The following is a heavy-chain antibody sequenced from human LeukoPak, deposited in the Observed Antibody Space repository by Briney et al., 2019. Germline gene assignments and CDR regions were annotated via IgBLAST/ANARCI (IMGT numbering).Heavy chain of an antibody. J-gene: IGHJ6*02. CDR3: ARDLVTMVRGVLSYDYYGMDV. Sequence: GRSLRLSCAASGFTFSSYGMHWVRQAPGKGLEWVAVISYDGSNKYYADSVKGRFTISRDNSKNTLYLQMNSLRAEDTAVYYCARDLVTMVRGVLSYDYYGMDVWGQGTTVTVSS. D-gene: IGHD3-10*01. V-gene: IGHV3-30*19. CDR1: GFTFSSYG. CDR2: ISYDGSNK.